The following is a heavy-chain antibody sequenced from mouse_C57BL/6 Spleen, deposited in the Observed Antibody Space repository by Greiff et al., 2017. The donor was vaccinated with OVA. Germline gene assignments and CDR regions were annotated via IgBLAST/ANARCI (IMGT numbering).Heavy chain of an antibody. J-gene: IGHJ2*01. CDR1: GYSFTGYF. CDR3: ARGGNYVYFDY. CDR2: INPYNGDT. D-gene: IGHD2-1*01. V-gene: IGHV1-20*01. Sequence: EVQLQQSGPELVKPGDPVKISCKASGYSFTGYFMNWVMQSHGKSLEWIGRINPYNGDTFYNQKFKGKATLTVDKSSSTAHMELRSLTSEDSAVYYCARGGNYVYFDYWGQGTTLTVSS.